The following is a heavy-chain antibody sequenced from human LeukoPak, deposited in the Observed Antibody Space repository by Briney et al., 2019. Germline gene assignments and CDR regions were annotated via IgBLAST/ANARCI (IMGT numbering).Heavy chain of an antibody. CDR3: ARGYCSGGSCYYMGV. CDR2: IYSTGNT. CDR1: GGSISNYY. D-gene: IGHD2-15*01. J-gene: IGHJ6*03. V-gene: IGHV4-4*07. Sequence: PSETLSLTCTVSGGSISNYYWSWIRQPAGKGLEYIGRIYSTGNTNYNPSLKSRVTMAVDTSNNQLSLKLTSVTAADTAVYYCARGYCSGGSCYYMGVWGKGTTVTVSS.